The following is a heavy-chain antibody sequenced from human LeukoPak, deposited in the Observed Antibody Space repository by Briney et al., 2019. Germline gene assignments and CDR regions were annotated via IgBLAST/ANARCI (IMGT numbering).Heavy chain of an antibody. D-gene: IGHD1-26*01. J-gene: IGHJ6*03. CDR3: ARVGATMDYYYYMDV. Sequence: SETLSLTCTVSGGSISSYYWSWIRQPAGKGLEWIGRIYTSGSTNYNPSLKSRVTMSVGTSKNQFSLKLSSVTAEDTAVYYCARVGATMDYYYYMDVWGKGTTVTVSS. V-gene: IGHV4-4*07. CDR2: IYTSGST. CDR1: GGSISSYY.